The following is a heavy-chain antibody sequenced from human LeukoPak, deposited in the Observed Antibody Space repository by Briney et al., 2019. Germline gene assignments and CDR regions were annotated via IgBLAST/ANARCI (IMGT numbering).Heavy chain of an antibody. CDR2: IIPILGIA. D-gene: IGHD6-13*01. V-gene: IGHV1-69*04. J-gene: IGHJ3*02. CDR3: ARDRVSDAFDI. CDR1: GGTFSSYA. Sequence: SVNVSCKASGGTFSSYAISWVRQAPGQGLEWMGRIIPILGIANYAQKFQGRVTITADKSTSTAYMELSSQRSEDTAVYYCARDRVSDAFDIWGQGTMVTVSS.